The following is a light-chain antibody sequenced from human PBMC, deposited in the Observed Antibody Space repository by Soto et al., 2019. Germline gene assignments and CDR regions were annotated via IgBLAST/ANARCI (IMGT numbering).Light chain of an antibody. J-gene: IGLJ1*01. CDR2: DVI. CDR1: SSDIGDFNY. CDR3: CSYTVIRALVV. Sequence: QSALTQPASVSGFPGQSITISCTGSSSDIGDFNYVSWYQQHPGKAPKLIIYDVINRPSGVSDRFSGSKSDNTASLTISGLQADDEADYLCCSYTVIRALVVFGTGTKLTVL. V-gene: IGLV2-14*03.